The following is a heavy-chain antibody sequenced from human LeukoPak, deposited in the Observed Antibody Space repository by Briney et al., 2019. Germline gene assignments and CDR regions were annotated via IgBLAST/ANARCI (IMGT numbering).Heavy chain of an antibody. J-gene: IGHJ4*02. CDR2: IYHSGST. D-gene: IGHD2-2*01. V-gene: IGHV4-4*02. CDR3: ARSSSTKNPFDY. Sequence: SETLSLTCAVSGGSISSSNWWSWVRQPPGKGLEWIGEIYHSGSTNYNPSLKGRVTISVDKSKNQFSLKLSSVTAADTAVYYCARSSSTKNPFDYWGQGTLVTVSS. CDR1: GGSISSSNW.